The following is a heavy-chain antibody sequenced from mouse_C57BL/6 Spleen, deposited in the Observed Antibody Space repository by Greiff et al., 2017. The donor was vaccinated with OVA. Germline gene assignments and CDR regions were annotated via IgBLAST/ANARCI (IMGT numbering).Heavy chain of an antibody. CDR2: ISSGSSTI. V-gene: IGHV5-17*01. J-gene: IGHJ1*03. CDR1: GFTFSDYG. Sequence: EVKLVESGGGLVKPGGSLKLSCAASGFTFSDYGMHWVRQAPEKGLEWVAYISSGSSTIYYADTVKGRFTISRDNAKNTLFLQMTSLRSEDTAMYYCARSIYYGYLYFDVWGTGTTVTVSS. D-gene: IGHD2-2*01. CDR3: ARSIYYGYLYFDV.